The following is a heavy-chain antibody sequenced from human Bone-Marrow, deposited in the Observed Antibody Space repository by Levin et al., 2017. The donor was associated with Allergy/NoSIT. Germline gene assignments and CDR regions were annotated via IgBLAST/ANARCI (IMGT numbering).Heavy chain of an antibody. CDR3: ARGKGDRGYGNYFDN. V-gene: IGHV4-31*03. CDR2: RSNSGTT. CDR1: GGSIISGTYY. D-gene: IGHD3-22*01. Sequence: SETLSLTCTVSGGSIISGTYYWTWVRQHPEKGLEWIGYRSNSGTTYYNPSLKSRISISVDTSKSQLSLNLSSMTAADTAVYYCARGKGDRGYGNYFDNWGQGTLVTVSS. J-gene: IGHJ4*02.